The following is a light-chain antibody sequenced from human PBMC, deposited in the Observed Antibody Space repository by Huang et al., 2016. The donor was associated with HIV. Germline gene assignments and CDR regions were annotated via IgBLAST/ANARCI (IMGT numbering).Light chain of an antibody. V-gene: IGKV3D-15*01. J-gene: IGKJ4*01. Sequence: ETVMTQSPATLSVSPGERATLSCRASQSVSSNLAWYQQKPGQTPRLLISGASTRAAGIPARVSGSGSGTDFTLTISSLQSEDFAVYYCQQYNNWPQLTFGGGTKVEMK. CDR3: QQYNNWPQLT. CDR2: GAS. CDR1: QSVSSN.